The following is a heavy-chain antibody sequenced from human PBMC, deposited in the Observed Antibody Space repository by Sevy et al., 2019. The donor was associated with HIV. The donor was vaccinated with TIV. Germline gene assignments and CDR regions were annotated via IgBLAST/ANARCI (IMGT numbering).Heavy chain of an antibody. CDR3: TTVAQFTAFDI. Sequence: GGSLRLSCAASGFTFSNAWMSWVRQAPGKGLEWVGRIKSKTDGGTTDYSAPVKGRFTSSRDDSKNTLYLQMNSLKTEDTAVYYCTTVAQFTAFDIWGQGTMVTVSS. V-gene: IGHV3-15*01. J-gene: IGHJ3*02. CDR1: GFTFSNAW. CDR2: IKSKTDGGTT.